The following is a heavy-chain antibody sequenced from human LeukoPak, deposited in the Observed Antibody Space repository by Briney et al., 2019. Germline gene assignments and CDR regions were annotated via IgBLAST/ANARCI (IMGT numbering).Heavy chain of an antibody. J-gene: IGHJ1*01. D-gene: IGHD6-13*01. CDR3: AREGSSWPRDFQH. CDR1: GFTVSSNY. Sequence: GGSLRLSCAASGFTVSSNYMSWVRQAPGMGLEWVSVIYSGGSTYYADSVKGRFTISRDNSKNTLYLQMNSLRAEDTAVYYCAREGSSWPRDFQHWGQGTLVTVSS. CDR2: IYSGGST. V-gene: IGHV3-66*02.